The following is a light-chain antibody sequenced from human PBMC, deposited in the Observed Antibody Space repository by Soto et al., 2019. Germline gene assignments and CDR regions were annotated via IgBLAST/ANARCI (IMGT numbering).Light chain of an antibody. V-gene: IGKV1-8*01. CDR1: QGISSY. CDR2: AAS. Sequence: AIRMAQSPSSLSASTGARVTITCRASQGISSYLAWYQQKPGKAPKLLIYAASTLQSGVPSRFSGRGSGTDFTRTISCLQSEDFATYYCQQYYSYPITFGQGTRLEIK. CDR3: QQYYSYPIT. J-gene: IGKJ5*01.